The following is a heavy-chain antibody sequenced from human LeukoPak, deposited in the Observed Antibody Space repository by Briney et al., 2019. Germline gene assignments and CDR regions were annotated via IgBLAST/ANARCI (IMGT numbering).Heavy chain of an antibody. CDR2: IYYSGTP. J-gene: IGHJ4*02. V-gene: IGHV4-59*08. CDR1: GGSISNYY. D-gene: IGHD4-17*01. CDR3: ARLEYGDYVAY. Sequence: PSETLSLTCTVSGGSISNYYWTWIRQPPGKTLQWIGYIYYSGTPQYNPSLKSRVTISLDRSKNQFSLNLISVTAADTAAYFCARLEYGDYVAYWGQGTLVTVSS.